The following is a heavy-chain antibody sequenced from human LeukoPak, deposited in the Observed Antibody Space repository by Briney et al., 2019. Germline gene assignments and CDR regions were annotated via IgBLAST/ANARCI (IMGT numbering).Heavy chain of an antibody. CDR2: INHSGST. CDR1: GGSISSYY. CDR3: ARGRVYYDFWSGYSPYFNYMDV. V-gene: IGHV4-34*01. D-gene: IGHD3-3*01. J-gene: IGHJ6*03. Sequence: PSETLSLTCTVSGGSISSYYWSWIRQPPGKGLEWIGEINHSGSTNYNPSLKSRVTISVDTSKNQFSLKLSSVTAADTAVYYCARGRVYYDFWSGYSPYFNYMDVWGKGTTVTVSS.